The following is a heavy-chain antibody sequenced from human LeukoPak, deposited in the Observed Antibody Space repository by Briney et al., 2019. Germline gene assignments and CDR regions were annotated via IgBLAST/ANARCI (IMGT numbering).Heavy chain of an antibody. CDR1: GYTFISYG. CDR3: ARCSSSRSSGCDF. V-gene: IGHV1-18*01. J-gene: IGHJ4*02. D-gene: IGHD6-13*01. Sequence: ASVKVSCKTSGYTFISYGVTWVRQAPGQGLEWMGWINPYNGNTHYAGYLQGRVTMTTDTSTGAAYMELTSLRSGDTAIYYCARCSSSRSSGCDFWGQGTLVTVSS. CDR2: INPYNGNT.